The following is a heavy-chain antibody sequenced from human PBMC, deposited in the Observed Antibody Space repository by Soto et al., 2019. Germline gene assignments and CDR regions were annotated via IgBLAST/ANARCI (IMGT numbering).Heavy chain of an antibody. V-gene: IGHV1-69*01. CDR1: GGTFSSYA. Sequence: QVQLVQSGAEVKSPGSSEKVSCKASGGTFSSYAISWVRQAPGQGIEWMGGIIPIFGTANYAPKFQGRVTITAEESTSKAYMQLSSLRSADTAVYYCARTSEGLLLLSYWFDPWGQGTLVTVSS. J-gene: IGHJ5*02. D-gene: IGHD3-10*01. CDR2: IIPIFGTA. CDR3: ARTSEGLLLLSYWFDP.